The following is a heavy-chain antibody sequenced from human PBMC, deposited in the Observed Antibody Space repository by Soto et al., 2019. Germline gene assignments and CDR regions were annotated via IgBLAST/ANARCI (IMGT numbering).Heavy chain of an antibody. CDR3: ARDKAAAAKGVHFDY. V-gene: IGHV3-33*01. CDR1: GFIFNNYV. D-gene: IGHD6-13*01. Sequence: GGSLRLSCATSGFIFNNYVMHGVRQAPGKGLEWVAVVWHDGKYKYYADSVRGRFTISRDKSNNTVFLQMDSLRAEDTAVYYCARDKAAAAKGVHFDYWGQGSLVTVSS. CDR2: VWHDGKYK. J-gene: IGHJ4*02.